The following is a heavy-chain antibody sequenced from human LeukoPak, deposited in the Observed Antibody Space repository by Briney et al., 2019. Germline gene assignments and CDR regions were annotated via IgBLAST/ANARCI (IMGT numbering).Heavy chain of an antibody. CDR2: IIPIFGTA. J-gene: IGHJ4*02. CDR3: ARGSRRGYSYGYLDY. Sequence: ASVKVSCKASGGTFSGYAISWVRQAPGQGLEWMGGIIPIFGTANYAQKFQGRVTITADESTSTAYMELSSLRSEDTAVYYCARGSRRGYSYGYLDYWGQGTLVTVSS. V-gene: IGHV1-69*13. CDR1: GGTFSGYA. D-gene: IGHD5-18*01.